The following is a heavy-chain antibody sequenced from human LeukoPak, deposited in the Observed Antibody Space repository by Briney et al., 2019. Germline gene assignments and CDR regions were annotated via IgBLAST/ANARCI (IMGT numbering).Heavy chain of an antibody. CDR2: INPSGGST. D-gene: IGHD3-10*01. CDR3: ARGLTMVRGVADFDY. CDR1: GYTFTSYY. V-gene: IGHV1-46*01. Sequence: ASVKVSCKASGYTFTSYYMHWVRQAPGEGLEWMGIINPSGGSTGYAQKFQGRVTMTRNTSISTAYMELSSLRSEDTAVYYCARGLTMVRGVADFDYWGHGNLVTVSS. J-gene: IGHJ4*01.